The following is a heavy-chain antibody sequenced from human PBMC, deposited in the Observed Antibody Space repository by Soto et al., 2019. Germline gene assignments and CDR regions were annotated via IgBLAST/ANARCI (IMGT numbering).Heavy chain of an antibody. Sequence: QVQLVESGGGVVQPGRSLRLSCAASGFTFSSYGMHWVRQAPGKGLEWVAVISYDGSNKYYADSVKGRFTISRDNSKNTLYLQMNSLRAEDTAVYYCAKGFYYDLGGDYWGQGTLVTVSS. CDR3: AKGFYYDLGGDY. J-gene: IGHJ4*02. D-gene: IGHD3-22*01. CDR1: GFTFSSYG. CDR2: ISYDGSNK. V-gene: IGHV3-30*18.